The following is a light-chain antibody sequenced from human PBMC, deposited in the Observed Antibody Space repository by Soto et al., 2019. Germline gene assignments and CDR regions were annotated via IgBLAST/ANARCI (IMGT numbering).Light chain of an antibody. CDR2: DVS. J-gene: IGLJ2*01. CDR3: SSYTSSSPRV. V-gene: IGLV2-14*01. CDR1: SSDVGGYNY. Sequence: QSALTQPASVSGSPGQSITISCTGTSSDVGGYNYVSWYQQHPGKAPKLMIYDVSNRPSGVSNRFSGSKSGNTASLTISGLQAEDEADYYCSSYTSSSPRVFGGGTEVTVL.